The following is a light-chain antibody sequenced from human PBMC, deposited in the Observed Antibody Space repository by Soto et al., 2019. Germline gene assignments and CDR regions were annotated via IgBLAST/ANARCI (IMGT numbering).Light chain of an antibody. Sequence: IVLTQSPGTLSLSPGQRATLSCRASEILSSSYLAWYQQKPGQAPRLLIYGSSSRATDIPDRFSGSGSGTDFTLTISRLEPEDFAVYYCQQYGSLSWTFGQGTKVDIK. CDR1: EILSSSY. J-gene: IGKJ1*01. CDR3: QQYGSLSWT. CDR2: GSS. V-gene: IGKV3-20*01.